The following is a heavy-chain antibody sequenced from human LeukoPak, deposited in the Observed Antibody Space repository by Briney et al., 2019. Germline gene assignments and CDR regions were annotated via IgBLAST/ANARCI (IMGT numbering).Heavy chain of an antibody. Sequence: PGGSLRLSCAASGFTFSDYYMSWIRQAPGKGLEWVSYISSSGSTIYYADSVKGRFTISRDNAKNSLYLQMNSLRAEDTALYYCAKESGVNWNYVVDAFDIWGQGTMVTVSS. CDR2: ISSSGSTI. D-gene: IGHD1-7*01. V-gene: IGHV3-11*01. J-gene: IGHJ3*02. CDR3: AKESGVNWNYVVDAFDI. CDR1: GFTFSDYY.